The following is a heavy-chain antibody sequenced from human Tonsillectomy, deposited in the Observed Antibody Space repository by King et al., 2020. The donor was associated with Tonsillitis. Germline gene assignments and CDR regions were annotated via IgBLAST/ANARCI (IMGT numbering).Heavy chain of an antibody. CDR2: ISGRDTRT. Sequence: VQLVESGGGLVQPGGSLRLSCEASGFTFSTYAMSWVRQAPGKGPEWVSAISGRDTRTFYAFSVKGRFTISRDDSKNTVSLQMSSLRAEDTAVYYCAKESPYSGNYRFYYFDYWGQGTLVTVSS. D-gene: IGHD1-26*01. CDR1: GFTFSTYA. CDR3: AKESPYSGNYRFYYFDY. V-gene: IGHV3-23*04. J-gene: IGHJ4*02.